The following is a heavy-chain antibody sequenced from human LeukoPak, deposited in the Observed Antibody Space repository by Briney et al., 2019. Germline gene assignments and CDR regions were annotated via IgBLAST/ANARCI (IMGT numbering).Heavy chain of an antibody. V-gene: IGHV1-18*01. CDR3: ARPRYCSSTSCYWYYFDY. D-gene: IGHD2-2*01. CDR2: ISAYNGNT. J-gene: IGHJ4*02. Sequence: GASVKVSCKASGYTFTSYAMHWVRQAPGQRLEWMGWISAYNGNTNYAQKLQGRVTMTTDTSTSTAYMELRSLRSDDTAVYYCARPRYCSSTSCYWYYFDYWGQGTLVTVSS. CDR1: GYTFTSYA.